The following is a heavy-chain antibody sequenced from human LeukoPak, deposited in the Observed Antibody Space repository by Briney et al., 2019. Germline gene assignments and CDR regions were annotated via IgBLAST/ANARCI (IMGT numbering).Heavy chain of an antibody. Sequence: GGSLRLSCAASGFTFSSYSMSWVRQAPGKGLEWVSSINGSGSNTYYADSVKGRFTISRDSSKNTQYLQMNSMRAEDTAVYYCAKDPRTYYASSGYGRYKWFDPWGQGTVVTVSS. D-gene: IGHD3-22*01. J-gene: IGHJ5*02. CDR1: GFTFSSYS. V-gene: IGHV3-23*01. CDR2: INGSGSNT. CDR3: AKDPRTYYASSGYGRYKWFDP.